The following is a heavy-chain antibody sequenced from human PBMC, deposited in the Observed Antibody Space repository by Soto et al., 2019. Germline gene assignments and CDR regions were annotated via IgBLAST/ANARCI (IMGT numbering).Heavy chain of an antibody. CDR2: IKSKTDGGTT. V-gene: IGHV3-15*01. CDR3: TTDMRPYSSSWIDY. Sequence: GGSLRLSCAASGFTFSNTWMHWVRKAPGKGLEWVGRIKSKTDGGTTDYAAPVKGRFTISRDDSKNTLYLQMNSLKTEDTAVYYCTTDMRPYSSSWIDYWGQGTLVTVSS. D-gene: IGHD6-13*01. J-gene: IGHJ4*02. CDR1: GFTFSNTW.